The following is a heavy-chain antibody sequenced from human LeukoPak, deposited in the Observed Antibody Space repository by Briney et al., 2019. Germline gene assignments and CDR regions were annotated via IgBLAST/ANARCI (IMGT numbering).Heavy chain of an antibody. CDR1: GFTFDDYA. CDR3: AKDSSYSTVTTSLDH. CDR2: ISWNSGSI. V-gene: IGHV3-9*01. Sequence: GGSLRLSCTASGFTFDDYAMHWVRHAPGKGLEWVSGISWNSGSIGYVDSVKGRFTISRDNAKNSLYLQMDSLRAEDTALYYCAKDSSYSTVTTSLDHWGQGTLVTVSS. J-gene: IGHJ4*02. D-gene: IGHD1-1*01.